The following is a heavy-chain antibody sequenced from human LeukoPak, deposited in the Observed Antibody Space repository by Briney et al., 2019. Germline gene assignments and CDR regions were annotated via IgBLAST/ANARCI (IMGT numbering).Heavy chain of an antibody. Sequence: GESLKISCKGSGYRYTNYWISWVRQMPGKGLEWMGRIDPSDSYINHSPSFQGHVSISADKSVSTAYLQWSSLKASDSAMYYCARQPRGTVVFDYWGQGTLVTVSS. CDR1: GYRYTNYW. V-gene: IGHV5-10-1*01. CDR2: IDPSDSYI. D-gene: IGHD4-23*01. CDR3: ARQPRGTVVFDY. J-gene: IGHJ4*02.